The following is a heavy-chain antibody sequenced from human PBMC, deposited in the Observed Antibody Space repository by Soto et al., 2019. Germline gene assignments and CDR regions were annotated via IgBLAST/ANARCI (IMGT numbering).Heavy chain of an antibody. CDR3: AKDTYYDFWSGPPRYYYGMDV. V-gene: IGHV3-23*01. J-gene: IGHJ6*02. CDR1: GFTFSSYA. CDR2: ISGSGGST. D-gene: IGHD3-3*01. Sequence: HPGGSLRLSCAASGFTFSSYAMSWVRQAPGKGLEWVSAISGSGGSTYYADSVKGRFTISRDNSKNTLYLQMNSLRAEDTAVYYCAKDTYYDFWSGPPRYYYGMDVWGQGTTVTVSS.